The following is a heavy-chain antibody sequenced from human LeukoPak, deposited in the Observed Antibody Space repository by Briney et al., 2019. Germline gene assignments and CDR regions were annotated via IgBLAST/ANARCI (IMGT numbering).Heavy chain of an antibody. CDR3: ARDGGDYVDY. D-gene: IGHD3-3*01. Sequence: SETLSLTCTVSGGSISSYYGSWIRQPPGKGLEWIGYIYYSGSTNYNPSLKSRVTISVDTSKNQFSLKLSSVTAADTAVYYCARDGGDYVDYWGQGTLVTVSS. CDR2: IYYSGST. V-gene: IGHV4-59*01. J-gene: IGHJ4*02. CDR1: GGSISSYY.